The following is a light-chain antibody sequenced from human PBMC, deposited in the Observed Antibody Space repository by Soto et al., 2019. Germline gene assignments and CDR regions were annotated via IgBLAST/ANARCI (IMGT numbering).Light chain of an antibody. Sequence: QSALTQPASVSGSPGQSIAISCTGTSSDIGAYNYVSWYQHHPGKAPKLMIYEVSNRPSGVYNRFSGSKSGNTASLTISGLQADDEADYYCSSFTSSLTLVFGGGTKVTVL. V-gene: IGLV2-14*01. J-gene: IGLJ2*01. CDR1: SSDIGAYNY. CDR2: EVS. CDR3: SSFTSSLTLV.